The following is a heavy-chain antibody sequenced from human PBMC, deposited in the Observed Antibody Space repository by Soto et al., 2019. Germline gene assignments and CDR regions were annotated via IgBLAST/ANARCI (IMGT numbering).Heavy chain of an antibody. J-gene: IGHJ4*02. CDR1: GRSFSSYE. D-gene: IGHD3-16*01. CDR2: ISSGGGTT. V-gene: IGHV3-48*03. Sequence: PGGSLRLSCSASGRSFSSYEMNWVRQAPGKGLEWVSYISSGGGTTYYADSVKGRFTISRDNAKNSLYLQMNSLRAEDTALYYCDSQSGLGCPVYWGQGTLVTVS. CDR3: DSQSGLGCPVY.